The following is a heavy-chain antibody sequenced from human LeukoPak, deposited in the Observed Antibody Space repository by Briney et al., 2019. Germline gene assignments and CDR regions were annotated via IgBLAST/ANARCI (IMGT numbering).Heavy chain of an antibody. CDR2: MYRHGGT. J-gene: IGHJ4*02. D-gene: IGHD3-16*01. CDR3: TRDVIYDSAIYSYGDS. V-gene: IGHV3-66*01. Sequence: GGSLRLSCAASGFSVSTNYVSWVRQAPGKGLEWVSVMYRHGGTAYADSVQGRFSISRDNSKNRVDLQMNSLRAEDTAVYYCTRDVIYDSAIYSYGDSWGQGTLVTVSS. CDR1: GFSVSTNY.